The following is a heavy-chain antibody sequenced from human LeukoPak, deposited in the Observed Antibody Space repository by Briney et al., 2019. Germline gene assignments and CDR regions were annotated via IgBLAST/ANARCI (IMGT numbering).Heavy chain of an antibody. Sequence: ASVKVSCKASGSTFTSYYMNWVRQPPGQGLEWMGWINPNSGGTNYAQKFQGRVTMTRDTSISTAYMELSRLRSDDTAVYYCARVGRDMDEFSGYEPQKRGWFDPWGQGTLVTVSS. V-gene: IGHV1-2*02. J-gene: IGHJ5*02. CDR2: INPNSGGT. CDR1: GSTFTSYY. CDR3: ARVGRDMDEFSGYEPQKRGWFDP. D-gene: IGHD5-12*01.